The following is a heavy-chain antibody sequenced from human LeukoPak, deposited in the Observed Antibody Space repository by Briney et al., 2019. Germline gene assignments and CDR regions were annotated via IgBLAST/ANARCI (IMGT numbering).Heavy chain of an antibody. CDR3: ARDYWGSGCSYFDY. V-gene: IGHV3-48*02. D-gene: IGHD6-19*01. J-gene: IGHJ4*02. Sequence: EWVSYISYSSSTNYYADSVKDRFTMSRDNAKRSLYLQMNSLRDEDTAVYYCARDYWGSGCSYFDYWGQGTLVSVSS. CDR2: ISYSSSTN.